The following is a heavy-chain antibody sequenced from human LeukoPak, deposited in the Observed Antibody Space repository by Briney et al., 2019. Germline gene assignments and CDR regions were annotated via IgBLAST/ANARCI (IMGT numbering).Heavy chain of an antibody. V-gene: IGHV4-59*01. CDR1: GGSISSYY. CDR2: IYYSGST. CDR3: ARDRFVDTVHYYYMDV. Sequence: SETLSPTCTVSGGSISSYYWSWIRQPPGEGLEWIGYIYYSGSTNYNPSLKSRVTISVDTSKNQFSLKLSSVTAADTAVYYCARDRFVDTVHYYYMDVWGKGTTVTVSS. J-gene: IGHJ6*03. D-gene: IGHD5-18*01.